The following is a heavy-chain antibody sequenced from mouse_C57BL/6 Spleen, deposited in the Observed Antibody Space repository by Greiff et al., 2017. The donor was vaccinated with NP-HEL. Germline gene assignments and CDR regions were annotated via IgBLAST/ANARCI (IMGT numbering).Heavy chain of an antibody. CDR3: ARAYFPGNFDV. CDR2: ISDGGSYT. D-gene: IGHD1-1*01. J-gene: IGHJ1*03. CDR1: GFTFSSYA. Sequence: EVKLMESGGGLVKPGWSLKLSCAASGFTFSSYAMSWVRQTPEKRLEWVATISDGGSYTYYPDNVKGRFTISRDKAKNNLYLQMSHLKSEDTAMYYCARAYFPGNFDVWGTGTTVTVSS. V-gene: IGHV5-4*03.